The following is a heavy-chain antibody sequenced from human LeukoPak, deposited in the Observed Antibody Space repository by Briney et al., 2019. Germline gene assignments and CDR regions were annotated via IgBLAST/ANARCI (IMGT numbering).Heavy chain of an antibody. Sequence: GGSLRLSCAASGFTFSKYAMNWVRQAPGKGLEWVSGISASGSYTFIADSAKGRFTISRDNSKSTLYLQINSLRAEDTAVYYCAKGQGIVARPPFDYWGQGTLVTVSS. D-gene: IGHD6-6*01. J-gene: IGHJ4*02. CDR2: ISASGSYT. V-gene: IGHV3-23*01. CDR1: GFTFSKYA. CDR3: AKGQGIVARPPFDY.